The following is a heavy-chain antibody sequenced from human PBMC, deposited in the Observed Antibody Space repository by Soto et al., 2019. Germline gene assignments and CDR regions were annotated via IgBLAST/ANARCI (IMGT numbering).Heavy chain of an antibody. V-gene: IGHV1-24*01. D-gene: IGHD2-15*01. CDR1: GGTFSSYA. Sequence: GASVKVSCKASGGTFSSYAISWVRQAPGKGLEWMGGFDPEDGETIYAQKFQGRVTMTEDTSTDTAYMELSSLRSEDTAVYYCATSYCSGGSCSDGMDVWGQGTTVTVS. CDR3: ATSYCSGGSCSDGMDV. CDR2: FDPEDGET. J-gene: IGHJ6*02.